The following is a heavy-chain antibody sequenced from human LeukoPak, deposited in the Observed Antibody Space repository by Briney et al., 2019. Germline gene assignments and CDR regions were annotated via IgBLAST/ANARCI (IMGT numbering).Heavy chain of an antibody. V-gene: IGHV1-8*01. CDR2: MNPNSGNT. CDR3: ARRIRSVGLPFDY. D-gene: IGHD5-12*01. Sequence: ASVKVSSKASGYTFTSYDINWVRQATGQGLEWMGWMNPNSGNTGYAQKFQGRVTMTRNTSISTAYMELSSLRSEDTAVYYCARRIRSVGLPFDYWGQGTLVTVSS. CDR1: GYTFTSYD. J-gene: IGHJ4*02.